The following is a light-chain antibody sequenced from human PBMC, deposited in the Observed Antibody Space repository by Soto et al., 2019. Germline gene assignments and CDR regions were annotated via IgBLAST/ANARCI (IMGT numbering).Light chain of an antibody. V-gene: IGKV3-11*01. CDR3: QQRSNWPRGT. J-gene: IGKJ5*01. CDR2: DAS. Sequence: EIVLTQSPATLSLSPGERATLSCRASQSVSSYLAWYQQKPGQAPRLLIYDASNWATGIPARFSGSGSGTDFTLTISSLEPEDFAVYYCQQRSNWPRGTFGQGTRLEIK. CDR1: QSVSSY.